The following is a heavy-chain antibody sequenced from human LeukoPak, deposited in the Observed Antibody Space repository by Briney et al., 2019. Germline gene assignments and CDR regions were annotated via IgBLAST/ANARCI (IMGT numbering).Heavy chain of an antibody. Sequence: GRSLRLSCAASGFTFSSYGMHWVRQAPGKGLEWVAVISYDGSNKYYADSVKGRFTISRDNSKNTLYLQMNSLRAEDTAVYYCAKDSTGRYYYYYMDVWGQRDHGHRLL. V-gene: IGHV3-30*18. J-gene: IGHJ6*03. CDR2: ISYDGSNK. CDR1: GFTFSSYG. CDR3: AKDSTGRYYYYYMDV. D-gene: IGHD1-14*01.